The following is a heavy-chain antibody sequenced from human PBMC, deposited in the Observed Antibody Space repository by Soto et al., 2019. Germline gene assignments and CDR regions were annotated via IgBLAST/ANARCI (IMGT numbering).Heavy chain of an antibody. Sequence: QVQLVQSGTEVKKPGASVKVSCKASGGTFSRSGFHWVRQAPGQGLEWMGMIVPSVDTTTYAQKFQARVTISADQFTSTVYMELRSPRSEDTAVYYCARCPQPPDTADPYAVAVWGQGTRVIVSS. J-gene: IGHJ6*02. V-gene: IGHV1-69*18. D-gene: IGHD5-18*01. CDR2: IVPSVDTT. CDR3: ARCPQPPDTADPYAVAV. CDR1: GGTFSRSG.